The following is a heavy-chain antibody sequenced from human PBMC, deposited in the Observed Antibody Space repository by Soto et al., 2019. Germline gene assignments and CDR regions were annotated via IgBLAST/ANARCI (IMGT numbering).Heavy chain of an antibody. J-gene: IGHJ4*02. V-gene: IGHV4-30-4*01. CDR2: IYYSGST. CDR3: AREEALSVVPTEGIDYSFDD. Sequence: SETLSLTCTVSGGSISSGDHYWSWLRQPPGKGLEWIGNIYYSGSTYYNPSLKSRVAMSVDTSKNQFSLTLTSVTAADTAVYFCAREEALSVVPTEGIDYSFDDWGQGTLVTVSS. CDR1: GGSISSGDHY. D-gene: IGHD5-12*01.